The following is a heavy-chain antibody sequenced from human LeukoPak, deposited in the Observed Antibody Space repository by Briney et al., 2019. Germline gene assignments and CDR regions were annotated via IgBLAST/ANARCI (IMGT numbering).Heavy chain of an antibody. CDR2: IRYDGSHE. D-gene: IGHD1-26*01. CDR3: AKPSGSGVDY. CDR1: GFNFYNFW. J-gene: IGHJ4*01. V-gene: IGHV3-30*02. Sequence: GGSLRLSCAASGFNFYNFWMTWVRQAPGKGLEWVAFIRYDGSHEYYADSVKGRFTISRDNSKNTLYLQMNSVRSEDTALYYCAKPSGSGVDYWGQGTRVTVSS.